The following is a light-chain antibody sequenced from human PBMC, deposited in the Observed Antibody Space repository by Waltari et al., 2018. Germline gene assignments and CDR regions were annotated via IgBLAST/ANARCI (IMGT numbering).Light chain of an antibody. V-gene: IGLV2-14*01. J-gene: IGLJ1*01. CDR1: SSDVGGYNY. CDR3: SSYTSSSTPYYV. CDR2: EVS. Sequence: QSALTQPASVSGSPGQSITISCTGTSSDVGGYNYVSWYQPHPGKAPKLMIYEVSNRASGVSNLFSGSKSGTTSSLTISGLQAEDEADYYCSSYTSSSTPYYVFGPGTKVTVL.